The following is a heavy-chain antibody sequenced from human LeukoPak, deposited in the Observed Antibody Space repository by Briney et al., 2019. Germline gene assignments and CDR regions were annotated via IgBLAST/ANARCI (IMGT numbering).Heavy chain of an antibody. CDR2: IYPGDSDT. V-gene: IGHV5-51*01. Sequence: GESLKISCKGSGYSFTSYWIGWVRQLPGKGLEWIGIIYPGDSDTRYSPSFQGQVTISADKSISTAYLQWSSLKASDTAMYYCARRYSSSWYVRAYNWFDPWGQGTLVTVSS. J-gene: IGHJ5*02. CDR1: GYSFTSYW. CDR3: ARRYSSSWYVRAYNWFDP. D-gene: IGHD6-13*01.